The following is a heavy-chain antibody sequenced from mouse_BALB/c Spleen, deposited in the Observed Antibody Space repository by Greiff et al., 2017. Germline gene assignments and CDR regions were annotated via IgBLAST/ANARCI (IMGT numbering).Heavy chain of an antibody. CDR3: AGWDSSAAGFAY. D-gene: IGHD3-2*01. J-gene: IGHJ3*01. CDR1: GFTFSSFG. Sequence: EVKVVESGGGLVQPGGSRKLSCAASGFTFSSFGMHWVRQAPEKGLEWVAYISSGSSTIYYADTVKGRFTISRDNPKNTLFLQMTSLRSEDTAMYYCAGWDSSAAGFAYWGQGTLVTVSA. CDR2: ISSGSSTI. V-gene: IGHV5-17*02.